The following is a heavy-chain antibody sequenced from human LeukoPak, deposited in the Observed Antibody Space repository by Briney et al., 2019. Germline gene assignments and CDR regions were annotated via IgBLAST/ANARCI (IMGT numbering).Heavy chain of an antibody. D-gene: IGHD1-20*01. CDR3: VTWTGITPY. J-gene: IGHJ4*02. CDR2: IKQDGSEK. CDR1: GFTSSSYW. Sequence: GGSLRLSCAASGFTSSSYWMSWVRQAPGKGLEWVANIKQDGSEKYYVDSVKGRFTISRDNAKNSLFLQMNSLRVEDTAVYYCVTWTGITPYWGQGTLVTVSS. V-gene: IGHV3-7*03.